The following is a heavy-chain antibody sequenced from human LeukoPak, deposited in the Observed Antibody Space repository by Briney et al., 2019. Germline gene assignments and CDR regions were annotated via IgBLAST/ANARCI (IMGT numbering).Heavy chain of an antibody. D-gene: IGHD3-22*01. CDR1: GASISTYY. CDR2: IYYSGST. CDR3: ARVYPMRGPFDS. J-gene: IGHJ4*02. V-gene: IGHV4-59*08. Sequence: SETLSLTCTVSGASISTYYWSWIRQPPGKGLEWIGYIYYSGSTNYNPSLKSRVTISVDTSKNLFSLKLTSVTAADTAMYYCARVYPMRGPFDSWGQGTRVTVSS.